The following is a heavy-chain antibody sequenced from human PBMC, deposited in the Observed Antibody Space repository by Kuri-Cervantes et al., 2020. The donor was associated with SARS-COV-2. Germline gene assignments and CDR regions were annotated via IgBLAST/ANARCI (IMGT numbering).Heavy chain of an antibody. CDR1: GFSVTSGSYY. CDR2: IYYGGST. CDR3: ARGFWTGFLFDS. D-gene: IGHD3/OR15-3a*01. V-gene: IGHV4-61*01. Sequence: GSLRLSCSVSGFSVTSGSYYWSWLRQSPGKGLEWIGYIYYGGSTTYNPALKSRVTTSIDMTNNQFFLNLKGASAADTAVYYCARGFWTGFLFDSWGQGSLVTVSS. J-gene: IGHJ4*02.